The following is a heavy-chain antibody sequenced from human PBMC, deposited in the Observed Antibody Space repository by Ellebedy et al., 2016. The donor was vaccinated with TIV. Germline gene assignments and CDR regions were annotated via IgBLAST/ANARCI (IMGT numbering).Heavy chain of an antibody. Sequence: LSLTCAASGFTFSSYWMHWVRQAPGKGLVWVSHMNSDGSTTRYADSVQGRFTISSDNARNTLYLQMNSLRAEDTAVYYCASRMVAINPSGYGLDVWGQGTTVTVSS. J-gene: IGHJ6*02. D-gene: IGHD4/OR15-4a*01. V-gene: IGHV3-74*01. CDR2: MNSDGSTT. CDR3: ASRMVAINPSGYGLDV. CDR1: GFTFSSYW.